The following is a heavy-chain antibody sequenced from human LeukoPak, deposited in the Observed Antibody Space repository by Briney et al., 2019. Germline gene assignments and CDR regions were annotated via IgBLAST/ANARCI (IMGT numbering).Heavy chain of an antibody. CDR1: GFTFSSYS. CDR2: ISSSSSYI. CDR3: ASTSWGVPAAKGAFDI. V-gene: IGHV3-21*01. J-gene: IGHJ3*02. Sequence: SGGSLRLSCAASGFTFSSYSMNWVRQAPGKGLEWVSSISSSSSYIYCADSVKGRFTISRDNAKNSLYLQMNSLRAEDTAVYYCASTSWGVPAAKGAFDIWGQGTIVTVSS. D-gene: IGHD2-2*01.